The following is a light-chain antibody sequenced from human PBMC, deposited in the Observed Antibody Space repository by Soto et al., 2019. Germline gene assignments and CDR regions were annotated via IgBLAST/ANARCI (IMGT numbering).Light chain of an antibody. CDR2: KAS. J-gene: IGKJ2*01. V-gene: IGKV1-5*03. CDR1: QSVSSW. Sequence: DIQMTQSPSTLSASVGDRVTITCRASQSVSSWLAWYQQKPGKAPKLLIYKASSLDSGVPSRFSGSGSGTEFTLTLSSLQPDDFATYYCQQYISYSYTFGQGTKLEIK. CDR3: QQYISYSYT.